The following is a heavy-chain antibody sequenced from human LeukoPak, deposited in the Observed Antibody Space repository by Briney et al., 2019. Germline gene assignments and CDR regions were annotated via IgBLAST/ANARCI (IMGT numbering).Heavy chain of an antibody. CDR2: IRYEASKK. V-gene: IGHV3-30*02. CDR1: GFTFSNIG. D-gene: IGHD3-3*01. CDR3: AKDHFATPDYDFWSGYYIDY. Sequence: PGGSLRLSCAASGFTFSNIGMHWVRQAPGKGLEWVAFIRYEASKKYFADSVRGRFTISRDNSKNTMYLQMNSLRAEDTAVYYCAKDHFATPDYDFWSGYYIDYWGQGILVTVSS. J-gene: IGHJ4*02.